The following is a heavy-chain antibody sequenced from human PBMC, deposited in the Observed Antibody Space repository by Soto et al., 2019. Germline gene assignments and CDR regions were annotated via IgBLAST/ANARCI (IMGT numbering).Heavy chain of an antibody. D-gene: IGHD3-3*01. CDR2: INADNGNT. Sequence: QIQLVQSGAEMKKPGASVKVSCKASGYSFTSYGITWVRQAPGQGLEWLGWINADNGNTNYAQKVQGRAVMTTDTSTETAYMELRSLSSDDTAIYYWARVLLEWLPTSRFDYRGQGTQVTLSS. CDR3: ARVLLEWLPTSRFDY. J-gene: IGHJ4*02. CDR1: GYSFTSYG. V-gene: IGHV1-18*04.